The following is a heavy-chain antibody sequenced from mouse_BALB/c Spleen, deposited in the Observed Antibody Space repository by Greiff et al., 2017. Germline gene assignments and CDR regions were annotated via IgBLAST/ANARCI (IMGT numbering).Heavy chain of an antibody. D-gene: IGHD2-10*01. CDR1: GYTFTSYW. CDR2: IYPGDGDT. J-gene: IGHJ3*01. Sequence: QVQLQQSGAELARPGASVKLSCKASGYTFTSYWMQWVKQRPGQGLEWIGAIYPGDGDTRYTQKFKGKATLTADKSSSTAYMQLSSLASEDSAVYYCASPYYGNYVWFAYWGQGTLVTVSA. CDR3: ASPYYGNYVWFAY. V-gene: IGHV1-87*01.